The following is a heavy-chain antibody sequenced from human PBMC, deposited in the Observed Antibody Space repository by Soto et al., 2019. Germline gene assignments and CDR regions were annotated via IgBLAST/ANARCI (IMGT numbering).Heavy chain of an antibody. V-gene: IGHV3-30*18. Sequence: VGSLRLSCAASGFTFSSYGMHWVRQAPGKGLEWVAVISYDGSNKYYADSVKGRFTISRDNSKNTLYLQMNSLRAEDTAVYYCAKGSPDSSGYYSLDYWGQGTLVTVSS. CDR1: GFTFSSYG. D-gene: IGHD3-22*01. J-gene: IGHJ4*02. CDR2: ISYDGSNK. CDR3: AKGSPDSSGYYSLDY.